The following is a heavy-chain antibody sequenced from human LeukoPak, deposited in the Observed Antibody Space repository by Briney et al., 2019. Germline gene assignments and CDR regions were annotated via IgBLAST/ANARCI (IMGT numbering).Heavy chain of an antibody. Sequence: SETLSLTCAVSGGSISSGGSSWSWIRQPPGKGLEWIGYIYHSGSTYYNPSLKSRVTISVDTSKNQFSLKLSSVTAADTAVYYCARQEGYSDSSGYYAYWGQGALVTVSS. J-gene: IGHJ4*02. V-gene: IGHV4-30-2*03. CDR1: GGSISSGGSS. D-gene: IGHD3-22*01. CDR2: IYHSGST. CDR3: ARQEGYSDSSGYYAY.